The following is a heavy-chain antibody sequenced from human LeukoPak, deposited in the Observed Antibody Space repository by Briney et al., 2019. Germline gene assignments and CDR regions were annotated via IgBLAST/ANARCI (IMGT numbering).Heavy chain of an antibody. J-gene: IGHJ5*02. CDR1: GGSISSGGYS. CDR3: ARDYSGDYVWGSYLLGNWFDP. CDR2: IYHSGST. Sequence: SETLSLTCAVSGGSISSGGYSWSWIRQPPGKGLEWIGYIYHSGSTYYNPSLKSRVTISLDTSKNQFSLKLSSVTAADTAVYYCARDYSGDYVWGSYLLGNWFDPWGQGTLVTVSS. D-gene: IGHD3-16*02. V-gene: IGHV4-30-2*01.